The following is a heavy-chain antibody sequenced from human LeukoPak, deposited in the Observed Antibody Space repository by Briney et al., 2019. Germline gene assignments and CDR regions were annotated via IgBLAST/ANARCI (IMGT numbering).Heavy chain of an antibody. J-gene: IGHJ5*02. D-gene: IGHD5-18*01. Sequence: KPSETLSLTCTVSGGSIRSSYYYWSWIRQHPGKGLEWIGYIYYSGSTYYNPSLKSRVTISVDTSKNQFSLKLSSVTAADTAVYYCARGTMDTAMSFDPWGQGTLVTVSS. CDR1: GGSIRSSYYY. V-gene: IGHV4-31*03. CDR3: ARGTMDTAMSFDP. CDR2: IYYSGST.